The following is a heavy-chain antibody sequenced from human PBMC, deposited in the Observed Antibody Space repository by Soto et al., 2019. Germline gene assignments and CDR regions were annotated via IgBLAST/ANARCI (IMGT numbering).Heavy chain of an antibody. D-gene: IGHD2-21*01. CDR2: SFIGGNT. V-gene: IGHV4-39*07. J-gene: IGHJ5*02. CDR1: GGSISSSTYY. CDR3: ASCVFP. Sequence: SETLSLTCTVSGGSISSSTYYWGWMRQPPGKGLEWIASSFIGGNTYYNPSLKSRVTISVDTSKNQSSLKLSSVTAADTAVYYCASCVFPWGQGTLVTVSS.